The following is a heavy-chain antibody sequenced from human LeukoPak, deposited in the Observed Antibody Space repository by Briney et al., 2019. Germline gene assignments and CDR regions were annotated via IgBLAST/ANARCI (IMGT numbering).Heavy chain of an antibody. CDR1: GGAISSYY. Sequence: SQTLSLTCTVSGGAISSYYWSSIWQPPGKGLGWIGYIYYSGSTNYNPSLKSRVTISVDTSKNQCSLKLSSVTAADTAVYYCATLSRAGYSYGYHLDYWGQGTLVTVSS. D-gene: IGHD5-18*01. CDR2: IYYSGST. V-gene: IGHV4-59*12. CDR3: ATLSRAGYSYGYHLDY. J-gene: IGHJ4*02.